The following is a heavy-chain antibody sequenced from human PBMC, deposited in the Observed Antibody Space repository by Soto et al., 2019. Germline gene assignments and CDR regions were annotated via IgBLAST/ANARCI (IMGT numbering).Heavy chain of an antibody. CDR1: GFTFSSHG. CDR2: IAYEGINK. V-gene: IGHV3-30*18. J-gene: IGHJ4*02. D-gene: IGHD2-21*02. CDR3: AKGRYTVVTALPEFDF. Sequence: QVQLVESGGGVVQPGTSLRLSCAASGFTFSSHGMHWVRQTPGKGLEWVAVIAYEGINKYYADSVRGRFTISRDNSKNTVYLQMTSLRPEDTAIYYCAKGRYTVVTALPEFDFWGQGTLVTVSS.